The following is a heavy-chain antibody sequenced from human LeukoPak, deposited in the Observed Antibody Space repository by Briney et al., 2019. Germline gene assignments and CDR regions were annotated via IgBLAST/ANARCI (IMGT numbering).Heavy chain of an antibody. CDR2: INHSGST. Sequence: SETLSLTCAVYGGSFSGYYWSWIRQPPGKGLEWIGEINHSGSTNYNPSLKSRVIISADTSKNQFSLKLSSVTAADTAVYYCARTSDIVVVPAAYGMDVWGKGTTVTVSS. V-gene: IGHV4-34*01. D-gene: IGHD2-2*01. CDR1: GGSFSGYY. J-gene: IGHJ6*04. CDR3: ARTSDIVVVPAAYGMDV.